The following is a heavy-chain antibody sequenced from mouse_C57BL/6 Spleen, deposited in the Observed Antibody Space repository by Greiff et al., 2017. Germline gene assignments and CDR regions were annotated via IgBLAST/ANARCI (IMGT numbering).Heavy chain of an antibody. CDR2: IYPRSGNT. J-gene: IGHJ2*01. V-gene: IGHV1-81*01. Sequence: QVQLQQSGAELARPGASVKLSCKASGYTFTSYGISWVKQRTGQGLEWIGEIYPRSGNTYYNEKFKGKATLTADKSSSTAYMGLRSLTSEDSAVYFCHITTVVAKDFDYWGQGTTLTVSS. CDR3: HITTVVAKDFDY. CDR1: GYTFTSYG. D-gene: IGHD1-1*01.